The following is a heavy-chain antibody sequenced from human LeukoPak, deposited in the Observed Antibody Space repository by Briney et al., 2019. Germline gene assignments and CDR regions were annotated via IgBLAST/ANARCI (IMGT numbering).Heavy chain of an antibody. D-gene: IGHD3-3*01. CDR1: GYTFTSYY. CDR3: AREDDFWSGYYSDY. CDR2: IYPSGGST. V-gene: IGHV1-46*01. Sequence: GPSVKLSCRVCGYTFTSYYMHWVRQAPRQGLEWMEIIYPSGGSTSYEQKFQGRATMPRDTSTSTVYMELSSLRSEDTAVYYCAREDDFWSGYYSDYWGQGTLVTVSS. J-gene: IGHJ4*02.